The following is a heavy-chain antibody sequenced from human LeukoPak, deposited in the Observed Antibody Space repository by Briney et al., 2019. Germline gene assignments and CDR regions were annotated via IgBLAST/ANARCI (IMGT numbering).Heavy chain of an antibody. CDR3: AKNGAGATANFDY. Sequence: GGSLRLSCAASGFTFNNYAMSWVRQAPGKGPEWVSDISASGGKTYDADSVKGRFTISRDNSKNTLYLQMNSLRAGDTAVYYCAKNGAGATANFDYWGQGTLVTVSS. V-gene: IGHV3-23*01. D-gene: IGHD1-26*01. CDR1: GFTFNNYA. J-gene: IGHJ4*02. CDR2: ISASGGKT.